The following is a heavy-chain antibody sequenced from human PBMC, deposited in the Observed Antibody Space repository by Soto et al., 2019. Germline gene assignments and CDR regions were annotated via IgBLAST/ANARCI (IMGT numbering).Heavy chain of an antibody. Sequence: QLQLQESGPGLVKPSETLSLTCTVSGGSISSSSYYWGWIRQPPGKGLEWIGSIYYSGSTYYNPSLKSRVATSVDTSKNQLAPKLSSVAAAGTAVYYCGRRPGVFRLGYFDLWGRGTLVTVSS. CDR1: GGSISSSSYY. J-gene: IGHJ2*01. CDR2: IYYSGST. CDR3: GRRPGVFRLGYFDL. D-gene: IGHD3-16*01. V-gene: IGHV4-39*01.